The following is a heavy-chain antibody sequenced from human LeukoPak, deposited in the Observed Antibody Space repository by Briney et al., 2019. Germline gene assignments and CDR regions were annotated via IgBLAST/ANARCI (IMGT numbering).Heavy chain of an antibody. J-gene: IGHJ4*02. CDR1: GGSFSGYY. V-gene: IGHV4-34*01. CDR3: ARLRYYDFWSGYYDNNYYFDY. D-gene: IGHD3-3*01. Sequence: SETLSLTCAVYGGSFSGYYWSWIRQPPGKGLEWIGEINHSGSTNYNPSLKSRVTISVDTSKNQFSLKLSSVTAADTAVYYCARLRYYDFWSGYYDNNYYFDYWGQGTLVTVSS. CDR2: INHSGST.